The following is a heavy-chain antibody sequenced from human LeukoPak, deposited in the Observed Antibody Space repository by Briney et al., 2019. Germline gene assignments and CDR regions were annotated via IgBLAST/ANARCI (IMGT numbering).Heavy chain of an antibody. J-gene: IGHJ4*02. CDR2: IYPRDGST. V-gene: IGHV1-46*01. CDR3: ARDQEGFDY. CDR1: GGTFISYA. Sequence: ASVKVSCKASGGTFISYAISWVRQAPGQGLEWMGMIYPRDGSTSYAQNFQGRVTVTRDTSTTTVHMELRGLRSEDTAVYYCARDQEGFDYWGQGTVVTVSS.